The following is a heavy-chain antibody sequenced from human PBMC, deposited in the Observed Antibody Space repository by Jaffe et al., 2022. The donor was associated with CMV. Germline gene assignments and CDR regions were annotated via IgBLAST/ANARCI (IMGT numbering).Heavy chain of an antibody. J-gene: IGHJ3*02. CDR3: ASDRGSSQPYDAFDI. CDR2: ISSSSSYI. Sequence: EVQLVESGGGLVKPGGSLRLSCAASGFTFSSYSMNWVRQAPGKGLEWVSSISSSSSYIYYADSVKGRFTISRDNAKNSLYLQMNSLRAEDTAVYYCASDRGSSQPYDAFDIWGQGTMVTVSS. CDR1: GFTFSSYS. V-gene: IGHV3-21*01. D-gene: IGHD1-26*01.